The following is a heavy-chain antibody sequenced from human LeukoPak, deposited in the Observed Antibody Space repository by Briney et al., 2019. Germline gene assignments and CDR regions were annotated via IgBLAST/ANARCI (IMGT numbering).Heavy chain of an antibody. Sequence: SETLALTCAVNGGSFSGYYWSWIRQPPGKGLEWIGEINHSGSTNYNPSLKSRVTISVDTSKNQFSLKLSSVTAADTAVYYCARCSPGIAAAGTFDYWGQGTLVTVSS. CDR3: ARCSPGIAAAGTFDY. D-gene: IGHD6-13*01. J-gene: IGHJ4*02. CDR2: INHSGST. V-gene: IGHV4-34*01. CDR1: GGSFSGYY.